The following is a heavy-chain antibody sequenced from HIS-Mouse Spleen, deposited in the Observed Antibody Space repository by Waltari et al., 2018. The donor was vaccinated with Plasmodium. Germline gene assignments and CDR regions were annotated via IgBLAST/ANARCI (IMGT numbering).Heavy chain of an antibody. J-gene: IGHJ4*02. Sequence: QVQLQQWGAGLLKPSETLSLTCAVHGGSFSGYYWSWIRQPPGKGLEWIGEINHSGSTNYNPSLKSRVTISVDTSKNQFSLKLSSVTAADTAVYYCARGGIVGATIDYWGQGTLVTVSS. CDR2: INHSGST. CDR1: GGSFSGYY. CDR3: ARGGIVGATIDY. V-gene: IGHV4-34*01. D-gene: IGHD1-26*01.